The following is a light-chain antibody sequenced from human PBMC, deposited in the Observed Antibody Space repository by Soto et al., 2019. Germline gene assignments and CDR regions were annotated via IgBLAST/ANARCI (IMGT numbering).Light chain of an antibody. V-gene: IGKV3-15*01. CDR1: QSVSNY. J-gene: IGKJ5*01. CDR2: GAS. CDR3: QQYNNWPPIT. Sequence: EIVLTQSPATLSLSPGERATLSCRASQSVSNYSAWYQQKPGQAPRLLIYGASTRATGIPARFSGSGSGTEFALTISSLQSEDFAVYYCQQYNNWPPITFGQGTRLEIK.